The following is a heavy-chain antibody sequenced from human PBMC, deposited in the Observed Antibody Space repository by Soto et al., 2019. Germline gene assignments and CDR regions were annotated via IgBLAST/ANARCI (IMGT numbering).Heavy chain of an antibody. Sequence: QVQLLQSGAEVKKPGASVKVSCKASGYTFTSYDINWVRQATGQGLERMGWMHPNSGNTGYAQKFQVRVTMTRNTSISTAYMERSRLRSEDTAVYYCARARIQLWSRTGKAYGPYFDYWGQGTLVTVSS. CDR2: MHPNSGNT. CDR1: GYTFTSYD. V-gene: IGHV1-8*01. J-gene: IGHJ4*02. D-gene: IGHD5-18*01. CDR3: ARARIQLWSRTGKAYGPYFDY.